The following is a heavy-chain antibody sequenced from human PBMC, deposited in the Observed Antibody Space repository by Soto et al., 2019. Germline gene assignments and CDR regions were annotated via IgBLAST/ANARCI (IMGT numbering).Heavy chain of an antibody. CDR1: GGSISSSSYY. CDR3: ARHDYGDHVQAFDI. Sequence: PSETLSLTCTVSGGSISSSSYYWGWIRQPPGKGLEWIGSIYYSGSTYYNPSLKSRVTISVDTSKNQFSLKLSSVTAADTAVYYCARHDYGDHVQAFDIWGQGTMVTVSS. V-gene: IGHV4-39*01. J-gene: IGHJ3*02. CDR2: IYYSGST. D-gene: IGHD4-17*01.